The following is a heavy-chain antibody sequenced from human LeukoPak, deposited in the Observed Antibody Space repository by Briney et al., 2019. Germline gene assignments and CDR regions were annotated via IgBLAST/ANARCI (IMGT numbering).Heavy chain of an antibody. CDR1: GFTFSSYS. CDR2: ISSSSSYI. J-gene: IGHJ4*02. CDR3: ARVGCSGGSCYDFDY. V-gene: IGHV3-21*01. Sequence: GGSLRLSCAASGFTFSSYSMNWVRQAPGKGLEWVSSISSSSSYIYYADSVKGRFTISRDNAKNSLYLQMNSLRAEDTAVYYCARVGCSGGSCYDFDYWGQGTLVTVSS. D-gene: IGHD2-15*01.